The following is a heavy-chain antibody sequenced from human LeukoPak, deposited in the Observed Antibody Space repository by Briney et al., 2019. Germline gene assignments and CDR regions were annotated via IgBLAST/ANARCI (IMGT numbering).Heavy chain of an antibody. D-gene: IGHD3-9*01. V-gene: IGHV1-8*01. Sequence: GASVKVSCKASGYTFTNYDINWVRQATGQGLEWMGWMNPNSGNTGYAQKFQGRVTMTRNTSISTAYMELSSLRSEDTAVYYCARGKSNYDILTGYYIDDYYYYYYMDVWGKGTTVTISS. J-gene: IGHJ6*03. CDR3: ARGKSNYDILTGYYIDDYYYYYYMDV. CDR1: GYTFTNYD. CDR2: MNPNSGNT.